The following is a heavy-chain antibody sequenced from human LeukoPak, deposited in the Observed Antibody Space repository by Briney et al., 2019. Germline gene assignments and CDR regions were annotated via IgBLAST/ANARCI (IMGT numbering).Heavy chain of an antibody. CDR3: AREMVMVRGVEPFDY. J-gene: IGHJ4*02. V-gene: IGHV4-61*02. CDR1: GGSISSGSYY. CDR2: INTSGST. Sequence: SETLSLTCTVSGGSISSGSYYWSWIRQHAGKGLEWIGRINTSGSTNYNPSLKSRVTISVDTSKNQFSLKLSSVTAADTAVYYCAREMVMVRGVEPFDYWGQGTLVTVSS. D-gene: IGHD3-10*01.